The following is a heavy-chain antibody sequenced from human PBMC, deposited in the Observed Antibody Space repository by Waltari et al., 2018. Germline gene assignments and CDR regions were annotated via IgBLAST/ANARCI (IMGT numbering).Heavy chain of an antibody. CDR1: GGSISSYY. V-gene: IGHV4-59*01. Sequence: QVQLQESGPGLVKPSETLSLTCTVSGGSISSYYWSWIRQPPGKGLEWIGYIYYSGSTNYNPSLKSRVTISVDTSKSQFSLKLSSVTAADTAVYYCARLIFGVVTLKDAFDIWGQGTMVTVSS. CDR3: ARLIFGVVTLKDAFDI. J-gene: IGHJ3*02. D-gene: IGHD3-3*01. CDR2: IYYSGST.